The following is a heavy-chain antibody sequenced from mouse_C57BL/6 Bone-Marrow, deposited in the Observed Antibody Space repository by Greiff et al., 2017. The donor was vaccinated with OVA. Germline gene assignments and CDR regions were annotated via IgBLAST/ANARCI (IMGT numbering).Heavy chain of an antibody. V-gene: IGHV3-6*01. CDR1: GYSITSGYY. CDR2: ISYDGSN. CDR3: ARAYYYGGAY. J-gene: IGHJ3*01. D-gene: IGHD1-1*01. Sequence: EVKLMESGPGLVKPSQSLSLTCSVTGYSITSGYYWNWIRQFPGNKLEWMGYISYDGSNNYNPSLKNRISITRDTSKNQCFLKLKSVTTEDTATDDCARAYYYGGAYWGQGTLVTVSA.